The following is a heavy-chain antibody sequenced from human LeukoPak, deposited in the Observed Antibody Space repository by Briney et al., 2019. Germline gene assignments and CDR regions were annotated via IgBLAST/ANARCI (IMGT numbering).Heavy chain of an antibody. CDR2: IYYSGST. CDR1: GGSISSGGYY. CDR3: AGEPPSIVGASRAPYGMDV. J-gene: IGHJ6*02. V-gene: IGHV4-31*03. Sequence: SQTLSLTCTVSGGSISSGGYYWSWIRQHPGKGLEWIGYIYYSGSTYYNPSLKSRVTISVDTSKNQFSLKLSSVTAADTAVYYCAGEPPSIVGASRAPYGMDVWGQGTTVTVSS. D-gene: IGHD1-26*01.